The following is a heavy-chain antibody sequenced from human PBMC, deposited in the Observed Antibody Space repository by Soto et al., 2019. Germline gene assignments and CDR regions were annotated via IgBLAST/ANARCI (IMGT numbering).Heavy chain of an antibody. Sequence: GASVKVSCKASGYTFTSYGISWVRQAPGQGLEWMGWISAYNGNTSYAQKLQGRVTMTTDTSTSTAYMELRSLRSDDTAVYYCARDSQGGIAARPDIWGQVTMVTVSS. CDR3: ARDSQGGIAARPDI. CDR2: ISAYNGNT. D-gene: IGHD6-6*01. V-gene: IGHV1-18*04. J-gene: IGHJ3*02. CDR1: GYTFTSYG.